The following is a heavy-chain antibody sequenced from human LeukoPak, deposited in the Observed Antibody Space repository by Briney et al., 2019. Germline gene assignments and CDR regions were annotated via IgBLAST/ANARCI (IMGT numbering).Heavy chain of an antibody. V-gene: IGHV5-51*01. J-gene: IGHJ4*02. Sequence: GESLKISCKGSGYSFIRNWIGWVRQMPGKDLEWMAIIYPGDSDTRYSPSFQGQVTISADKSISTAYLQWSSLTASDTAMYYCARLGTSATYFEFWGQGTLVTVSS. CDR3: ARLGTSATYFEF. D-gene: IGHD2-15*01. CDR1: GYSFIRNW. CDR2: IYPGDSDT.